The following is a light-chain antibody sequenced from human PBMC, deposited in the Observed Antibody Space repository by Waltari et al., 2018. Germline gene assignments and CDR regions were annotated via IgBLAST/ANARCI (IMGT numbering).Light chain of an antibody. CDR3: QQYDNWLGT. J-gene: IGKJ1*01. V-gene: IGKV3-15*01. CDR2: GAS. Sequence: EIVMTQSPATLSVFPGERATLSCRASQSIRSNLAWYQHNPGQAPRLLIYGASTRATGIPASFSGSGSGTEFTLTISSLQSEDFAVYFCQQYDNWLGTFGQGTKVEIK. CDR1: QSIRSN.